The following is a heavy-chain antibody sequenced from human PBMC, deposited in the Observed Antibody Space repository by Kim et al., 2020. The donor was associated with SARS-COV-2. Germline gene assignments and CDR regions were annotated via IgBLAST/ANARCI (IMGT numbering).Heavy chain of an antibody. Sequence: YAQKPQGRVPMTPDTSTSTAYMDVRSLRSDDTAVYYCAREGGMGGYGMDVWGQGTTVTVSS. V-gene: IGHV1-18*01. D-gene: IGHD3-16*01. CDR3: AREGGMGGYGMDV. J-gene: IGHJ6*02.